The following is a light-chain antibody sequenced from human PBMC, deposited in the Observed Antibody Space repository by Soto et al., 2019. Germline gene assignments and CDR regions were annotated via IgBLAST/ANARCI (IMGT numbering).Light chain of an antibody. CDR1: SSDVGSYNL. J-gene: IGLJ1*01. Sequence: QSALTQPASVSASPGQSITISCTGTSSDVGSYNLVSWYQQHPGKAPKLMIYEVSKRPSGVSNRFSGSKSGNTASLTISGLQAEDEADYYCCSYAGSSTSLYVFGTGTKVTVL. CDR2: EVS. CDR3: CSYAGSSTSLYV. V-gene: IGLV2-23*02.